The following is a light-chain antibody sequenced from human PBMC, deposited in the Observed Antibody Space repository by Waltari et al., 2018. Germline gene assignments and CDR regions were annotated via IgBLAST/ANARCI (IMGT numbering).Light chain of an antibody. Sequence: SYVLTQPPSVSVAPGETARITCGGNNIGIKSVRWFQQKPGQAPVLVIYYDTDRPSGVPERFTGCNSGNTATLTVRRVEAGDETDYSCQVWDSGSAHQVFGGGTKVTVL. V-gene: IGLV3-21*04. CDR2: YDT. CDR3: QVWDSGSAHQV. CDR1: NIGIKS. J-gene: IGLJ3*02.